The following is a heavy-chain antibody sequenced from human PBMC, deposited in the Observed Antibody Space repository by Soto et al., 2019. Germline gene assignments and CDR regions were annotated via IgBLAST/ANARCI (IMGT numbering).Heavy chain of an antibody. Sequence: GGTLRLPCAASGITLSRYEMKWAGQAPGKGRAWIAYIHSSATTMFSAASVKARFTIARDNANTSLYLQLSGLIAEVPAVFYCAPRSGGGGAFYFWGQGTTVTVSS. CDR3: APRSGGGGAFYF. V-gene: IGHV3-48*03. J-gene: IGHJ3*01. D-gene: IGHD3-10*01. CDR1: GITLSRYE. CDR2: IHSSATTM.